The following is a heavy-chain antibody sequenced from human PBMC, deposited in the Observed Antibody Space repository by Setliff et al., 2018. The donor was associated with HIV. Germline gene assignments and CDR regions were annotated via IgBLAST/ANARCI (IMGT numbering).Heavy chain of an antibody. CDR2: IYSGGST. CDR1: GFTVSTYY. J-gene: IGHJ4*02. CDR3: ARVRLYNTAQDY. V-gene: IGHV3-66*02. Sequence: PGGSLRLSCAASGFTVSTYYMSWVRQAPGKGLGWVSTIYSGGSTYHADSVKGRFTLSRDTSKNTLFLQMNSLRPEDTAVYYCARVRLYNTAQDYWGQGTLVTVSS. D-gene: IGHD3-3*01.